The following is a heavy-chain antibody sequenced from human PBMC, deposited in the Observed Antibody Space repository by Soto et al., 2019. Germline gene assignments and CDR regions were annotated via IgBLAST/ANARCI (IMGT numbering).Heavy chain of an antibody. CDR3: AKDPDIVVVTAIGWFDP. Sequence: PGGSLRLSCAASGFTFSSYSMSWVRQAPGKGLEWVSAISGSGGSTYYADSVKGRFTISRDNSKNTQYLQMNSLRAEDTAVYYCAKDPDIVVVTAIGWFDPWGQGTLVTVSS. D-gene: IGHD2-21*02. V-gene: IGHV3-23*01. CDR1: GFTFSSYS. CDR2: ISGSGGST. J-gene: IGHJ5*02.